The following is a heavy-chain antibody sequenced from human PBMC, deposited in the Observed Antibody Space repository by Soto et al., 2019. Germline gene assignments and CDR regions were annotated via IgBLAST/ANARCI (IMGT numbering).Heavy chain of an antibody. J-gene: IGHJ6*02. Sequence: PGGSLRLSCVASGIALEDYAMHWVRQVPGQGLEWVSGIYSDDHRTAYADSVKGRFTISRDDGKNSLYLQLNNLRAEDTAVYYCARDHLILPAHDFFYGSDVWGRGATVTVSS. CDR2: IYSDDHRT. CDR3: ARDHLILPAHDFFYGSDV. V-gene: IGHV3-9*01. CDR1: GIALEDYA. D-gene: IGHD2-21*02.